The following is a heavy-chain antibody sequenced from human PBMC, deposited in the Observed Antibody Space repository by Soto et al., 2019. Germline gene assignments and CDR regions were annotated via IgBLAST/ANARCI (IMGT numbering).Heavy chain of an antibody. Sequence: GGSLRLSCAASGFTFSSYALNWVRQAPGKGLEWVAEISGSGTTTYYAPSVKGRFIISSDSSKNTLYLQMYSLRAEDTAIYYCARGVRRPSSWYSDYWGQGTLVTVSS. CDR2: ISGSGTTT. CDR3: ARGVRRPSSWYSDY. J-gene: IGHJ4*02. D-gene: IGHD6-13*01. V-gene: IGHV3-23*01. CDR1: GFTFSSYA.